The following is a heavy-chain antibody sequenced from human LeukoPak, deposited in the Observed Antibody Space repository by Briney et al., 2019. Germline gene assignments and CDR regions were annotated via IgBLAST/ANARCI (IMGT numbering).Heavy chain of an antibody. D-gene: IGHD2-2*01. J-gene: IGHJ5*02. V-gene: IGHV4-59*01. Sequence: PSETLSLTCSVSGDSINSYHWSWIRQSPGQGLEWIGYISYSGSTNYNPSLKSRLTLSVDTSKNQFSLKLTSVTAADTAVYFCARARYCSSTNCSSMYWFDPWGQGTLVTVSS. CDR1: GDSINSYH. CDR3: ARARYCSSTNCSSMYWFDP. CDR2: ISYSGST.